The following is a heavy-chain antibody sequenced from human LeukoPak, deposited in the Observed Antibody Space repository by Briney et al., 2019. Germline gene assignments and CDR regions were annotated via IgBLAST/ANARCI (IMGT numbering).Heavy chain of an antibody. D-gene: IGHD3-10*01. Sequence: SDTLSLTCAVYGGSFSGYYWRWIRQPPGKGLEWIGEINHTGSTNDTPSLKSRVTISADTSKNQCSLQLSSVTAADTAVYYCARKGSGAMYYLNWIDPWGQGTLVTVSS. V-gene: IGHV4-34*01. J-gene: IGHJ5*02. CDR1: GGSFSGYY. CDR3: ARKGSGAMYYLNWIDP. CDR2: INHTGST.